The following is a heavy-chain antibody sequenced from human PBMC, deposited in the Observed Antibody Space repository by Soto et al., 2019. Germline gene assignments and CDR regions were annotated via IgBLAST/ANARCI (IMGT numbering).Heavy chain of an antibody. CDR3: AKRSSSSTFDY. D-gene: IGHD6-6*01. CDR2: ISGSDDST. CDR1: GFTFSSYA. V-gene: IGHV3-23*01. Sequence: VQLLESGGGLVQPGESLRLSCAASGFTFSSYAMSWVRQAPGKGLEWVSVISGSDDSTYYADSVKGRFTISRDNSKNPLYLQMNSLRGEDTAVYYCAKRSSSSTFDYWGQGTLVTVSS. J-gene: IGHJ4*02.